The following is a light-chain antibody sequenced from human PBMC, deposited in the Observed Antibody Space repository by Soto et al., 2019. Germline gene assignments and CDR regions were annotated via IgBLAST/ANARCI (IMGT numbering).Light chain of an antibody. CDR3: QQYGSSPWT. Sequence: EIVLTQSPGTLSLSPGERVTLSCRASQSVSSSYLAWYQQKPGQAPGLLIYGASSRATGIPDRFSGCGSGTDFTLTINSLEPEDFAVYYCQQYGSSPWTFGQGTKVEIK. CDR1: QSVSSSY. V-gene: IGKV3-20*01. J-gene: IGKJ1*01. CDR2: GAS.